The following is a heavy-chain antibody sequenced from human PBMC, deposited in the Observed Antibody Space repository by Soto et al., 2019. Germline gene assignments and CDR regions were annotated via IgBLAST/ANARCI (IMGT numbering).Heavy chain of an antibody. J-gene: IGHJ1*01. D-gene: IGHD6-6*01. CDR1: GYSFTSYD. CDR2: MNPNSGNT. Sequence: QVQLVQSGAEVKKPGASVKVSCKASGYSFTSYDINWVRQATGQGLEWMGWMNPNSGNTGYAQKFQGRVTMTRNTTISTAYMELSSLRSEDTAVDYCARVSMGSSSEDFQHWGQGTLVTVSS. V-gene: IGHV1-8*01. CDR3: ARVSMGSSSEDFQH.